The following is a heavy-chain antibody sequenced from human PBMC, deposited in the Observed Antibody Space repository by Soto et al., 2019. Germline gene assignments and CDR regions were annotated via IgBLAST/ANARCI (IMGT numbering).Heavy chain of an antibody. CDR2: IRPDGSET. CDR3: AGWGGHDYNY. J-gene: IGHJ4*02. D-gene: IGHD4-4*01. Sequence: EVQLVQSGGGLVQPGGSLRLSCVGSGFTFTDFYMNWVRQAPGKGLEWVANIRPDGSETNYVESVKGRFTTSRDNAKISLFLKMNSLRADDTAVYYCAGWGGHDYNYWGQGILVTVSS. CDR1: GFTFTDFY. V-gene: IGHV3-7*03.